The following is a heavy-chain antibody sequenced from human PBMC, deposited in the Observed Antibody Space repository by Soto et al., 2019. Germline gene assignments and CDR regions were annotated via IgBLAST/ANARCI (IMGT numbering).Heavy chain of an antibody. J-gene: IGHJ4*02. Sequence: GGSLRLSCAASGFTFSSYAMHWVRQAPGKGLEWVAVISYDGSNKYYADSVKGRFTISRDNSKNTLYLQMNSLRAEDTAVYYCARDLDPIALSPFTGIAAAGIFDYWGQGTLVTVSS. CDR3: ARDLDPIALSPFTGIAAAGIFDY. D-gene: IGHD6-13*01. V-gene: IGHV3-30-3*01. CDR1: GFTFSSYA. CDR2: ISYDGSNK.